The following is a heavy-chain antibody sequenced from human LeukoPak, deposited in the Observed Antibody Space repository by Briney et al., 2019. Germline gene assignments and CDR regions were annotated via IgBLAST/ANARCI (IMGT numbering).Heavy chain of an antibody. CDR2: IYYRGSA. J-gene: IGHJ4*02. CDR3: ARGGDYGDLRYFDY. Sequence: PSETLSLTCTVSGGSINNYYWSWIRQPPGKGLXXXGYIYYRGSANYNPSLKSRVTFSVDTSKNQFSLKLNSVTAADTAVYYCARGGDYGDLRYFDYWGQGTLVTVSS. CDR1: GGSINNYY. D-gene: IGHD4-17*01. V-gene: IGHV4-59*01.